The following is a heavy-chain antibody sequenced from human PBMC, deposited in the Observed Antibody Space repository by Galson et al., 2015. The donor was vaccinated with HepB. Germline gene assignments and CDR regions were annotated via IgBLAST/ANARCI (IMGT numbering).Heavy chain of an antibody. Sequence: SLRLSCAASGFTFSSYSMNWVRQAPGKGLEWVSSISSSSSYIYYADSVKGRFTISRDNAKNSLYLQMNSLRAEDTAVYYCASGLAYCGGDCYSGGRYFDYWGQGTLVTVSS. J-gene: IGHJ4*02. CDR2: ISSSSSYI. D-gene: IGHD2-21*02. CDR3: ASGLAYCGGDCYSGGRYFDY. CDR1: GFTFSSYS. V-gene: IGHV3-21*01.